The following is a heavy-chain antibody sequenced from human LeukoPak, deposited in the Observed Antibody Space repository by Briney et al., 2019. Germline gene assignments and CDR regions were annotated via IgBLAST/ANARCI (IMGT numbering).Heavy chain of an antibody. CDR2: MRSKDNSYAR. D-gene: IGHD4-11*01. CDR3: TRLVTTVFDWFDP. J-gene: IGHJ5*02. Sequence: GGPLRLLCTASGFTFSSYDMFWVREASGKGLEWVGRMRSKDNSYARAYAASVKGRFTISRDDSKNTAYLQMNSLKTEDTAVYYCTRLVTTVFDWFDPWGQGTLVSVSS. CDR1: GFTFSSYD. V-gene: IGHV3-73*01.